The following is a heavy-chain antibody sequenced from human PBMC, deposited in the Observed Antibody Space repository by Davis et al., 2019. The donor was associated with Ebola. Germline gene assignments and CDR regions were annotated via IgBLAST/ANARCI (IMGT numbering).Heavy chain of an antibody. V-gene: IGHV4-30-4*01. CDR1: NGSISSGDTY. CDR3: ARMYYYDSSGYYPYYYYYMDV. CDR2: IHYSGSS. Sequence: MPSETLSLTCAVSNGSISSGDTYWCWVRQAPGKGLEWIGYIHYSGSSVYNPSLKSRVTISVDTSKNQFSLRMTSVTAADTAVYYCARMYYYDSSGYYPYYYYYMDVWGKGTTVTVSS. J-gene: IGHJ6*03. D-gene: IGHD3-22*01.